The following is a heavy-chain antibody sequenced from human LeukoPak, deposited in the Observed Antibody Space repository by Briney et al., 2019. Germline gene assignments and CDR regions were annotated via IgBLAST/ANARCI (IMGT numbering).Heavy chain of an antibody. CDR2: IYYSEST. CDR3: ARGMPRYSGSYWTSYYYYGMDV. CDR1: GGSISSGGYY. V-gene: IGHV4-31*03. J-gene: IGHJ6*02. D-gene: IGHD1-26*01. Sequence: SQTLSLTCTVSGGSISSGGYYWSWIRQHPGKGLEWIGYIYYSESTYYNPSLKSRVTISVDTSKNQFSLKLSSVTAADTAVYYCARGMPRYSGSYWTSYYYYGMDVWGQGTTVTVSS.